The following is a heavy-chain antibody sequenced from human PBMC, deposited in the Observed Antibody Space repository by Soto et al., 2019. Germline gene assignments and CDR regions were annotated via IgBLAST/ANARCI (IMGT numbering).Heavy chain of an antibody. CDR3: ARAGYSGYDCAIEDYYGMDV. J-gene: IGHJ6*02. Sequence: SEALSLTCTVSGGSVSRGSYYWSWIRQAPGKGLEWIGYIYYSGSTNYNPSLKSRVTISVDTSKNQFSLKLSSVTAADTAVYYCARAGYSGYDCAIEDYYGMDVWGQGTTVTVSS. CDR2: IYYSGST. D-gene: IGHD5-12*01. V-gene: IGHV4-61*01. CDR1: GGSVSRGSYY.